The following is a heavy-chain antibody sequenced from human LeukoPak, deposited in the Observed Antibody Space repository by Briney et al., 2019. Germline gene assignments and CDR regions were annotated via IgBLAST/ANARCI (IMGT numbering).Heavy chain of an antibody. CDR3: ARDRFGNIAPRRLDY. D-gene: IGHD6-6*01. J-gene: IGHJ4*02. CDR1: GFTFGRSE. Sequence: GGSLRLSCAASGFTFGRSEINWMRQAPGKGPEWISSIDGDSTNIYYADSVRGRFTISRHSVMTLVFLQMDSLRDEDTGVYYCARDRFGNIAPRRLDYWGQGTLVTVSS. CDR2: IDGDSTNI. V-gene: IGHV3-48*02.